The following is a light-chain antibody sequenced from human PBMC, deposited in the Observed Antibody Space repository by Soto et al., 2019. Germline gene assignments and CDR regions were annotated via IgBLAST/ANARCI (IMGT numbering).Light chain of an antibody. CDR2: GAS. J-gene: IGKJ1*01. Sequence: ENLLTQSPGTLSLSPGERATLSCRASQSVSSSYLAWYQQKPGQAPRLLIHGASSRATGIPDRFSGSGSGTDFTLTISRLEPEDFAVYYCQQYGSSPVTFGQGTKVEIK. CDR1: QSVSSSY. V-gene: IGKV3-20*01. CDR3: QQYGSSPVT.